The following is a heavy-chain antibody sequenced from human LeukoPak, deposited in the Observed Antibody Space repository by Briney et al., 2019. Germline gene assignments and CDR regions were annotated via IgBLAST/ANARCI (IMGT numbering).Heavy chain of an antibody. J-gene: IGHJ5*02. CDR1: GGTFSSYA. CDR2: IIPIFGTA. V-gene: IGHV1-69*01. CDR3: ARRIAAAGTDSYNWFGP. D-gene: IGHD6-13*01. Sequence: GSSVKVSCKASGGTFSSYAIGWVRQAPGQGLEWMGGIIPIFGTANYAQKFQGRVTITADESTSTAYMELSSLRSEDTAVYYCARRIAAAGTDSYNWFGPWGQGTLVTVSS.